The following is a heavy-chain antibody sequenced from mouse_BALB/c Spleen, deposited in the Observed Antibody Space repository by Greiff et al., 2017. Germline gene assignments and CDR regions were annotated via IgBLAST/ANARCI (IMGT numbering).Heavy chain of an antibody. D-gene: IGHD2-13*01. CDR1: GFTFSSYA. J-gene: IGHJ4*01. Sequence: EVMLVESGGGLVKPGGSLKLSCAASGFTFSSYAMSWVRQSPEKRLEWVAEISSGGSYTYYPDTVTGRFTISRDNAKNTLYLEMSSLRSEDTAMYYCAREKGLDYYYAMDYWGQGTSVTVSS. V-gene: IGHV5-9-4*01. CDR3: AREKGLDYYYAMDY. CDR2: ISSGGSYT.